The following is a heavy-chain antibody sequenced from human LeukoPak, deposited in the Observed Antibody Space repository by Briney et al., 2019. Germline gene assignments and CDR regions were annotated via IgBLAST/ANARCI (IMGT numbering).Heavy chain of an antibody. CDR3: AKDTAAQLGYCSSTSCYGFDY. D-gene: IGHD2-2*01. J-gene: IGHJ4*02. V-gene: IGHV3-43D*03. CDR1: GFSFDDYA. CDR2: ISWDSGNT. Sequence: GGSLRLSCAASGFSFDDYAMHWVRQVPGKGLEWVSLISWDSGNTYYADSVKGRFTISRDNSKNSLYLQMNSLRAEDTALYYCAKDTAAQLGYCSSTSCYGFDYWGQGTLVTVSS.